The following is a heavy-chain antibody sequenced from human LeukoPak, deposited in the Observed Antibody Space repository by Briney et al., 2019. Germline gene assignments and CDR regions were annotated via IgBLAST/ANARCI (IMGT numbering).Heavy chain of an antibody. D-gene: IGHD6-13*01. CDR1: GYSFTGYY. J-gene: IGHJ4*02. CDR2: INPNSGDT. CDR3: ARDGPSGSWRHDY. V-gene: IGHV1-2*02. Sequence: GASVKVSCKASGYSFTGYYMHWVRQAPGQGLEWMGWINPNSGDTNFAQNFQGRVTMTRDTSISTVYMELSRLRSDDTAVYYCARDGPSGSWRHDYWGQGALVTVSS.